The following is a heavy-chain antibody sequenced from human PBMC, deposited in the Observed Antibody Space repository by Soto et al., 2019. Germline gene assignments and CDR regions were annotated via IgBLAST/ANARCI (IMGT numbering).Heavy chain of an antibody. Sequence: QFQLVQSGAEVKKPGVSVKVSGKASGYTFTSYGISWVRQAPGQGLEWMGWISAYNGNTNYAQKPQGRVTMTTDTSTRTANMEMRSLRSDDTAVYYCARKQHAFDYWGQGTLVTVSS. CDR2: ISAYNGNT. CDR3: ARKQHAFDY. D-gene: IGHD6-13*01. CDR1: GYTFTSYG. V-gene: IGHV1-18*01. J-gene: IGHJ4*02.